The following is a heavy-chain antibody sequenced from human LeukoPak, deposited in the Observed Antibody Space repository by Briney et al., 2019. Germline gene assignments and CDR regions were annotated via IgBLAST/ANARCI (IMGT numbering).Heavy chain of an antibody. Sequence: PSETLSLTCNVSGGSISSSSYYWGWIRQPPGKGLEWIGSIYYSGSTYYNPSLKSRVTISVDTSKSEFSLKLSSVTAADTAVYYCASVTSTYYYYYMDVWGKGTTVTVSS. J-gene: IGHJ6*03. CDR3: ASVTSTYYYYYMDV. V-gene: IGHV4-39*07. CDR1: GGSISSSSYY. D-gene: IGHD3-16*01. CDR2: IYYSGST.